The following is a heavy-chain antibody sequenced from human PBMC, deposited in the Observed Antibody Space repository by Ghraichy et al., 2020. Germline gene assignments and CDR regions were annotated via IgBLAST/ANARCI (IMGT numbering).Heavy chain of an antibody. CDR2: IIPIFGTA. D-gene: IGHD6-19*01. CDR1: GGTFNTYA. CDR3: ARSLTDSSNGWYPPFDY. Sequence: SVKVSCKPSGGTFNTYAINWVRQAPGQGLEWMGGIIPIFGTAIYTQKFQGRVTITADESSNTAYMEVSSLSSDDTAVYYCARSLTDSSNGWYPPFDYWGQGTLVTVSS. J-gene: IGHJ4*02. V-gene: IGHV1-69*13.